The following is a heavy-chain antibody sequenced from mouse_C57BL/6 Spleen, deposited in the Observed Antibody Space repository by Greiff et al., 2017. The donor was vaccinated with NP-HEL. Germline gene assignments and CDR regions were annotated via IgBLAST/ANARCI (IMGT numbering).Heavy chain of an antibody. CDR2: IDPEDGDT. D-gene: IGHD1-1*01. CDR1: GFNIQDYY. V-gene: IGHV14-1*01. J-gene: IGHJ3*01. Sequence: VQLKESGAELVRPGASVKLSCTASGFNIQDYYMHWVKQRPEQGLEWIGRIDPEDGDTEYAPKFQGKATMTADTSANTAYLQLSSLPSEDTAVYYCTTSGSTTVVTPLAYWGQGTLVTVSA. CDR3: TTSGSTTVVTPLAY.